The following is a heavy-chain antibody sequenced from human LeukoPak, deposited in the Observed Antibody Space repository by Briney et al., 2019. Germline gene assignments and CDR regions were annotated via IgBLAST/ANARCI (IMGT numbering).Heavy chain of an antibody. V-gene: IGHV4-34*01. Sequence: SETLSLTCAVYGGSFSGYYWSWIRQPPGKGLEWIGSMYYSGSIFYNPSLKSRVTISINTSKNQFSLKVSSVTAADTAVYYCARTRVPGSYSPKGPFDYWGQGSLVTVSS. CDR2: MYYSGSI. CDR3: ARTRVPGSYSPKGPFDY. J-gene: IGHJ4*02. CDR1: GGSFSGYY. D-gene: IGHD1-26*01.